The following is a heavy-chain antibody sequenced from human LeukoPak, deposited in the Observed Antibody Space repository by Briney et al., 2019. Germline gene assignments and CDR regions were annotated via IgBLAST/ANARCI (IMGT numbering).Heavy chain of an antibody. CDR2: ITSSDRTT. D-gene: IGHD3-10*02. V-gene: IGHV3-11*04. J-gene: IGHJ6*04. Sequence: GGSLRLSCAASGFTFSDYYMRWIRQAPGKGLEWVSYITSSDRTTYYADSVKGRFTTSRDNAKNSLYLQMNSLRAEDTAVYYCAELGITMIGGVWGKGTTVTISS. CDR3: AELGITMIGGV. CDR1: GFTFSDYY.